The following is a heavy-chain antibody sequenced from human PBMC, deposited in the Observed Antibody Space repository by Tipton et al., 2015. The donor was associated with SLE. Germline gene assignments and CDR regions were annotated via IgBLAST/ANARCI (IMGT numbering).Heavy chain of an antibody. CDR1: GFTFTENG. Sequence: GSLRLSCAASGFTFTENGMHWVRPAPGKGLGWVAFIRYDGFNKYYSDSVKGRFTISRDDSKNSLSLQMNNLRAEDTAVYYCARRDWGGDCYYGHCGQGTQVTVSS. CDR2: IRYDGFNK. CDR3: ARRDWGGDCYYGH. V-gene: IGHV3-30*02. J-gene: IGHJ4*02. D-gene: IGHD2-21*01.